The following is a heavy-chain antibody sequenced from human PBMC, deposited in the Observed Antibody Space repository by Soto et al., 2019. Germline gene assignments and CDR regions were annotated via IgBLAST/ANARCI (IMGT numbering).Heavy chain of an antibody. D-gene: IGHD3-16*01. Sequence: EVQMVETGGGLSQPGGSLRLSCAVSGFIVSSKYMTWVRQAPGKGLEWVSVIYTGGGTHYADSARGRFTISRDSSKNTLYLQMNSQRAEDAAVYYCTTYTGYGMDVWGQGTTVTVSS. CDR1: GFIVSSKY. V-gene: IGHV3-53*02. J-gene: IGHJ6*02. CDR3: TTYTGYGMDV. CDR2: IYTGGGT.